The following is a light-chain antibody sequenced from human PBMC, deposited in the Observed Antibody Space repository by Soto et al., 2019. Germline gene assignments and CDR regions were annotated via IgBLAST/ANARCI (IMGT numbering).Light chain of an antibody. V-gene: IGLV2-14*03. J-gene: IGLJ1*01. CDR3: SSATTSTTRV. Sequence: QSALTQPASVSGSPGQSITLSCTGTSSDVGAYNSVSWYQQHPRKAPKLIIYDVSTRPSGVSNRFSGSKSGNTASLTISGLQAEDEADYYCSSATTSTTRVFGTGTKVTVL. CDR2: DVS. CDR1: SSDVGAYNS.